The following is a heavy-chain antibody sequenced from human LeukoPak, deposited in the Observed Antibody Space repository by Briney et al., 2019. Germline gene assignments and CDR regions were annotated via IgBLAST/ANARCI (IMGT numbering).Heavy chain of an antibody. CDR1: GFTFRSYW. CDR3: ARDPRRVIRQNWFDP. D-gene: IGHD1-1*01. V-gene: IGHV3-74*03. CDR2: IRTDGTIT. J-gene: IGHJ5*02. Sequence: GGSLRLSCAASGFTFRSYWMHWVRQAPGKGLVWVSRIRTDGTITTYADSVKGRFSISRDNAKNTLYLQMNSLRAEDTAVYYCARDPRRVIRQNWFDPWGQGTLVTVSS.